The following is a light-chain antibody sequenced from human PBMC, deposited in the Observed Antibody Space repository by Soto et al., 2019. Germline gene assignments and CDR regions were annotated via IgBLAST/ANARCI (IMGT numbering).Light chain of an antibody. J-gene: IGKJ2*01. Sequence: EVVLTQSPGTLSLSPGEIATLSCRASQSVSSGYLAWYQQKPGQAPRLLIYGTSARATGIPDRFSGSGSGTDFTLTISRLESEDFAVYCCQQYASSPYTFGLGTKVDIK. CDR2: GTS. CDR3: QQYASSPYT. CDR1: QSVSSGY. V-gene: IGKV3-20*01.